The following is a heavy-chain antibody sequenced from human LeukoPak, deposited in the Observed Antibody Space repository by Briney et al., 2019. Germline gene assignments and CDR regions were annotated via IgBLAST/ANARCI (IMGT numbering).Heavy chain of an antibody. D-gene: IGHD3-3*01. CDR2: IYPGDSET. CDR3: ARRSTIFYGMDV. V-gene: IGHV5-51*01. CDR1: GYSFTSYW. J-gene: IGHJ6*02. Sequence: GESLEISCKVSGYSFTSYWIAWVRRMPGKGLEWVGIIYPGDSETRYSPSFQGQVTISADKSISSVYLQWSSLKASDTATYYCARRSTIFYGMDVWGQGTTVTVSS.